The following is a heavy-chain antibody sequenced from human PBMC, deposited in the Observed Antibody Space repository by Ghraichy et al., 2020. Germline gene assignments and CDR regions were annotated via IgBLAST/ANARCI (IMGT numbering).Heavy chain of an antibody. D-gene: IGHD3-16*01. CDR1: AGSITSYY. CDR3: ASLGDFDL. V-gene: IGHV4-59*01. CDR2: IYYGGST. J-gene: IGHJ2*01. Sequence: SETLSLTCTVSAGSITSYYWSWIRQPPGKGLEWIGYIYYGGSTNYNPSLKSRVTMSLDTSKNQFSLKLGSVTAADTAVYYCASLGDFDLWGRGTLVTVSS.